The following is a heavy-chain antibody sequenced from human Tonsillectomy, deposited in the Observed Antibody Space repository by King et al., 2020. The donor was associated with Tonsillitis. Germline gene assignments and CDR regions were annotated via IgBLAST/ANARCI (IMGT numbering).Heavy chain of an antibody. V-gene: IGHV3-30*02. CDR1: GFTFNTYG. D-gene: IGHD5-12*01. Sequence: VQLVESGGGVVQPGGSLRLSCAASGFTFNTYGMHWVRQAPDKGLKWVAFIRFDGTNKYFADSVKGRFTISRDNSKNTLYLQMNTLRPADTAVYYCAKPGPTYSGYYSSPVFDYWGQGTLVTVSS. CDR3: AKPGPTYSGYYSSPVFDY. CDR2: IRFDGTNK. J-gene: IGHJ4*02.